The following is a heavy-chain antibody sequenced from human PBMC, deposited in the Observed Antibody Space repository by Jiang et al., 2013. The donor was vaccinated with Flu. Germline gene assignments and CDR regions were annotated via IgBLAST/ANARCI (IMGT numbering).Heavy chain of an antibody. J-gene: IGHJ6*04. Sequence: SQTLSLTCAISGDSVSSNSAAWNWIRQSPSRGLEWLGRTYYRSKWYNDYAVSVKSRITINPDTSKNQFSLQLNSVTPEDTAVYYCARAVILWFGRDYYYYGMDVWGKGTTVTVSS. D-gene: IGHD3-10*01. CDR2: TYYRSKWYN. V-gene: IGHV6-1*01. CDR1: GDSVSSNSAA. CDR3: ARAVILWFGRDYYYYGMDV.